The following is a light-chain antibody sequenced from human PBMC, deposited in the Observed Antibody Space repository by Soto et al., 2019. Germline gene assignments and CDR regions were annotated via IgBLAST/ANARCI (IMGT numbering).Light chain of an antibody. V-gene: IGKV3-20*01. J-gene: IGKJ4*01. CDR3: QHNVSPPLT. CDR1: QSVSSSY. CDR2: GAS. Sequence: SAQFRGTQSLSPGKSATLSCRAIQSVSSSYLAWYQQKPGQAPRLLIYGASTRTTGISAGLSGSGSGTYFTLTSIIRLHSEDFAYYCCQHNVSPPLTFGGGTKV.